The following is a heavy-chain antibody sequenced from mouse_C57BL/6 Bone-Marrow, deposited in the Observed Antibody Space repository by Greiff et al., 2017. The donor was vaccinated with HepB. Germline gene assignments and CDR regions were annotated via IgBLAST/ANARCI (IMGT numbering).Heavy chain of an antibody. J-gene: IGHJ1*03. Sequence: QVQLQQSGPELVKPGASVKLSCKASGYTFTSYDINWVKQRLGQGLEWIGWIYPRDGSTKYNEKFKGKATLTVATSSSTAYMELHSLTSEDSAVYFCARGYDGYRWYFDVWGTGTTVTVSS. V-gene: IGHV1-85*01. CDR1: GYTFTSYD. CDR2: IYPRDGST. CDR3: ARGYDGYRWYFDV. D-gene: IGHD2-3*01.